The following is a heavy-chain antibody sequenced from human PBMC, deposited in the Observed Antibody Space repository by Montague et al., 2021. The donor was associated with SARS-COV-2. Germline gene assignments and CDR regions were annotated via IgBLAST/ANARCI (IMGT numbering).Heavy chain of an antibody. V-gene: IGHV4-4*07. D-gene: IGHD5-12*01. Sequence: SETLSLTCTVSGASVRTYYWSWIRQSAGKKLEWMGRLYTSGSTXXXPSXXXRVTTSLDTSKNLFSLNLSTMTAADTAVYYCARDGADYSFAYYHEMDVWGQGIAVTVSS. CDR1: GASVRTYY. CDR3: ARDGADYSFAYYHEMDV. CDR2: LYTSGST. J-gene: IGHJ6*02.